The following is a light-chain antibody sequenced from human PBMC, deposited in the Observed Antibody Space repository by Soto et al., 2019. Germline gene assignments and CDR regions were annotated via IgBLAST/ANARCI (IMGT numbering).Light chain of an antibody. CDR1: QGISKY. CDR2: AAS. J-gene: IGKJ1*01. CDR3: QQTYSTQT. Sequence: DIQVTQSPTSLSASVGDRVTITCRASQGISKYLNWYQHKPGKAPNLLIYAASTLQGGVPSRFSGSGSGTDFTLTISSLQPEDSATYYCQQTYSTQTFGEGTKVDIK. V-gene: IGKV1-39*01.